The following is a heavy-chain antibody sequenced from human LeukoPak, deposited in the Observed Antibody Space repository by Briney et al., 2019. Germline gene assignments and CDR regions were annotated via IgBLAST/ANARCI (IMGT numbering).Heavy chain of an antibody. CDR2: ISSSSSYI. CDR3: ARGLTYYYDSSGYS. V-gene: IGHV3-21*04. D-gene: IGHD3-22*01. CDR1: GFTFSSYS. J-gene: IGHJ5*02. Sequence: PGGSLRLSCAASGFTFSSYSVNWVRQAPGKGLEWVSSISSSSSYIYYADSVKGRFTISRDNAKNSLYLQMNSLRAEDTAVYYCARGLTYYYDSSGYSWGQGTLVTVSS.